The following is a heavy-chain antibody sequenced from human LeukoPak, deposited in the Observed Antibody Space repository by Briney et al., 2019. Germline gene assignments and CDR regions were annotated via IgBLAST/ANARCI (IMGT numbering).Heavy chain of an antibody. Sequence: PGGSLRLSCAASGFTISNYWMHWVRQAPGKGLVWVSRINSDGTGTTYADSVKGRFTISRDNAKNTLYLHMNSLRAEDTAVYYCARAPGAFDYWGQGTLVTVST. CDR1: GFTISNYW. V-gene: IGHV3-74*01. CDR3: ARAPGAFDY. CDR2: INSDGTGT. J-gene: IGHJ4*02. D-gene: IGHD7-27*01.